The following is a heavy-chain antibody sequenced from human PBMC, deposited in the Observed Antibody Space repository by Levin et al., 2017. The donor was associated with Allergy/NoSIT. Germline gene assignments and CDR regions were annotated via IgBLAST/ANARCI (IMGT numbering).Heavy chain of an antibody. V-gene: IGHV4-61*01. Sequence: GSLRLSCTVSGGSVSSVSYYWNWIRQPPGKGLEWIGYIYSTGSTNYNPSLKSRVTISVDTSKNQFSLKLSSVTAADTAVYYCASLPRYSSDWQALDYWGQGTLVTVSS. CDR3: ASLPRYSSDWQALDY. D-gene: IGHD6-19*01. J-gene: IGHJ4*02. CDR2: IYSTGST. CDR1: GGSVSSVSYY.